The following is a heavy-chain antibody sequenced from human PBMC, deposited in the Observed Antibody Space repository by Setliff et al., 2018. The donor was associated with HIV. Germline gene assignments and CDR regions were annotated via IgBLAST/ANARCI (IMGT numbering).Heavy chain of an antibody. CDR3: ARALAQGYTHLNWYYFDY. D-gene: IGHD1-1*01. CDR2: SRSKVDGGAA. CDR1: GFTFSNAW. Sequence: GGSLRLSCAASGFTFSNAWMNWVRQAPGKGLEWVGRSRSKVDGGAADYAAPVKGRFTISRDDSKNTLYLQMSSLRAEDTAVYYCARALAQGYTHLNWYYFDYWGQGTLVTVSS. J-gene: IGHJ4*02. V-gene: IGHV3-15*05.